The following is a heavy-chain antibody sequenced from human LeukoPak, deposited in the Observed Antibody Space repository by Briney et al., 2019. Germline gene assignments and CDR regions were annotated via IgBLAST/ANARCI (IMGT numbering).Heavy chain of an antibody. V-gene: IGHV4-39*07. CDR3: ARDLVPSGYGERPGDY. CDR1: GGSISSSSYY. Sequence: PSETLSLTCTVSGGSISSSSYYWGWIRQPPGKGLEWIGSIYYSGSTYYNPSLKSRVTISVDTSKNQFSLKLSSVTAADTAVYYCARDLVPSGYGERPGDYWGQGTLVTVSS. J-gene: IGHJ4*02. D-gene: IGHD5-12*01. CDR2: IYYSGST.